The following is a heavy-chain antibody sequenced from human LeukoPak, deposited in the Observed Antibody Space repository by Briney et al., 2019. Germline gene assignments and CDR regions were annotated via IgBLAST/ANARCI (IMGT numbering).Heavy chain of an antibody. CDR1: GGSSRGYY. J-gene: IGHJ3*02. V-gene: IGHV4-34*01. D-gene: IGHD6-19*01. CDR3: ARSSKTQWLSPGDGFDI. Sequence: RPSETLSLTCAVYGGSSRGYYWSWIRQPPGKGLEWVGEINHSGSTTYNPSLKSRVTISVDTSKNQFSLKFTSMTAADTAVYYCARSSKTQWLSPGDGFDIWGRGTLVTVSS. CDR2: INHSGST.